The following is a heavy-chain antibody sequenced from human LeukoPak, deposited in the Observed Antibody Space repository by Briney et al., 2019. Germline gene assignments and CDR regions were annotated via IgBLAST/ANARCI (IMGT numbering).Heavy chain of an antibody. CDR2: ISSSSSYI. CDR3: ARGAFAGGYFDY. Sequence: GGSLRLSCAASGFTFSSYSMYWVRQAPGKGLEWVSSISSSSSYIYYADSVEGRFTISRDNAKNSLYLQMNSLRAEDTAVYYCARGAFAGGYFDYWGQGTLVTVSS. CDR1: GFTFSSYS. J-gene: IGHJ4*02. D-gene: IGHD6-13*01. V-gene: IGHV3-21*01.